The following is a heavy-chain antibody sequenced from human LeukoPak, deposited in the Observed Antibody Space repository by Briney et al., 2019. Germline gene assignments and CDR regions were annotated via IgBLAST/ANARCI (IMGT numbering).Heavy chain of an antibody. Sequence: WASVKVSCKASGYTFTGYYMHWVRQAPGQGLEWMGWINPNSGGTNYAQKFQGRVTMTADTSTDTAYMELSSLRSEDTAVYYCATEGKMVRGVYTDFWGQGTLVTVSS. CDR1: GYTFTGYY. D-gene: IGHD3-10*01. CDR2: INPNSGGT. CDR3: ATEGKMVRGVYTDF. J-gene: IGHJ4*02. V-gene: IGHV1-2*02.